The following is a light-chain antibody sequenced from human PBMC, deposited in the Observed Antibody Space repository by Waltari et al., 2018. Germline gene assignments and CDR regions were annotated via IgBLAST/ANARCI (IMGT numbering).Light chain of an antibody. CDR2: GAS. J-gene: IGKJ1*01. CDR1: QGIGTW. Sequence: DIQMTPSPYSVSASVGDRVTITCRASQGIGTWLAWYQQKPGKAPKVLIYGASTSLTGVPSRFSGSGSGTEFTLTITGLQPEDFATYFCQQGNSFPPTFGQGTRVEV. V-gene: IGKV1-12*01. CDR3: QQGNSFPPT.